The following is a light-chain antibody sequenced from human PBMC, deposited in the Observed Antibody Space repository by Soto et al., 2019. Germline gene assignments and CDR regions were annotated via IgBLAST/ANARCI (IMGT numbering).Light chain of an antibody. CDR2: EVN. J-gene: IGLJ7*01. Sequence: QSVLTQPASVSGSPGQSITISCTGSDNDVGAYNYVSWYQQYPGKAPKLIIYEVNNQPSGVSHRFSGSKSGNTASLTISGLQADDEGYYHCASYTRTATRVFGGGTQLTVL. CDR3: ASYTRTATRV. CDR1: DNDVGAYNY. V-gene: IGLV2-14*01.